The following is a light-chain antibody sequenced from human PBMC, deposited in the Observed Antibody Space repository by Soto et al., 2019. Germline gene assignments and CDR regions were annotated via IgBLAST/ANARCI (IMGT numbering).Light chain of an antibody. J-gene: IGLJ1*01. CDR2: EGT. CDR1: TSDVGGYNL. Sequence: QSVLTQPASVSGSPGQSITISCSGTTSDVGGYNLVSWYQQHTAKAPKLLIYEGTQRPSGVSIRFSGSKSGNTASLTISGLQAEDEADYYCCSYASSSSYVFGTGTKVTV. V-gene: IGLV2-23*01. CDR3: CSYASSSSYV.